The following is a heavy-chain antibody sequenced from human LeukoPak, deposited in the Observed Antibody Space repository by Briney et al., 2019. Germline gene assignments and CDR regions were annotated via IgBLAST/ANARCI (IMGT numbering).Heavy chain of an antibody. J-gene: IGHJ5*02. CDR3: ATDPGAYCSSTSCFGWNWFDP. CDR2: ISAYNGNT. Sequence: ASVKVSCKASGYTFTSYGISWVRQAPGQGLEWMGWISAYNGNTNYAQKLQGRVTMTTDTSTSTAYMELRSLRSDDAAVYYCATDPGAYCSSTSCFGWNWFDPWGQGTLVTVSS. D-gene: IGHD2-2*01. CDR1: GYTFTSYG. V-gene: IGHV1-18*01.